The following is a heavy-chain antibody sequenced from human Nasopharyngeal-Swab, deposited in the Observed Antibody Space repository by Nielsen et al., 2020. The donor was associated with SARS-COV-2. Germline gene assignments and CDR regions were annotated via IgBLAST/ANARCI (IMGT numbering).Heavy chain of an antibody. CDR1: GFSVRSFG. Sequence: GESLKISCAASGFSVRSFGMHWVRQTPGKGLEWVAKLWYDRSSKKYADFVKGRFTISRDDSKNTWHLQMDTLRAEDTAVYYCARDITEVRSLEWKPFVDYYGMDVWGQGTTVSVSS. CDR3: ARDITEVRSLEWKPFVDYYGMDV. D-gene: IGHD3-3*01. CDR2: LWYDRSSK. J-gene: IGHJ6*02. V-gene: IGHV3-33*01.